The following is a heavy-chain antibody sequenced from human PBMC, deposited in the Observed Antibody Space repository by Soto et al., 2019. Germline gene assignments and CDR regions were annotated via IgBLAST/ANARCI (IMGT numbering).Heavy chain of an antibody. V-gene: IGHV3-21*01. CDR1: GFTFSSYS. CDR2: ISSSSSYI. Sequence: SLRLSCAASGFTFSSYSMNWVRQAPGKGLEWVSSISSSSSYIYYADSVKGRFTISRDNAKNSLYLQMSSLRAEDTAVYYCASDATADDAFDIWGQGTMVTVSS. D-gene: IGHD2-21*02. J-gene: IGHJ3*02. CDR3: ASDATADDAFDI.